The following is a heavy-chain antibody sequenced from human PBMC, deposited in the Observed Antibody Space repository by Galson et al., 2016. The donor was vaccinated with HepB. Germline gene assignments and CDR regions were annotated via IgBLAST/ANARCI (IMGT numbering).Heavy chain of an antibody. CDR1: GFTFSDYD. V-gene: IGHV3-13*01. CDR2: IGAAGDT. J-gene: IGHJ4*02. Sequence: SLRLSCAASGFTFSDYDMHWVRQAAGKGLEWVSAIGAAGDTYYSDSVKGRFTISRENAKNSLHLQMNSLRAGDTAVYSCATYGSGYFYNWGQGTLVTVSS. CDR3: ATYGSGYFYN. D-gene: IGHD3-22*01.